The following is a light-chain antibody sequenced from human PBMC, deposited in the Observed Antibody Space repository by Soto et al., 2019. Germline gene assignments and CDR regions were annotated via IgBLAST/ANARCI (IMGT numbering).Light chain of an antibody. V-gene: IGKV1-5*01. CDR2: DAY. CDR1: QIISSR. J-gene: IGKJ4*01. CDR3: QQYNSYSLT. Sequence: DIQMTQSPSILSASVGDRVTITCRASQIISSRLAWYQQKPGKAPKLLIYDAYNLESGVPSRFSGSGSGTEFTLTISSLQPDDFATYYRQQYNSYSLTFGGGTKVDIK.